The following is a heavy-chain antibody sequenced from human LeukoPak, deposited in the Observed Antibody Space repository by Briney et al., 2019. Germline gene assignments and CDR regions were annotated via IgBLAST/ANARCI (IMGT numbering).Heavy chain of an antibody. J-gene: IGHJ6*02. D-gene: IGHD5-18*01. CDR1: GFTFSSYG. V-gene: IGHV3-30*03. CDR3: ARAGHSYGPEYGMDV. CDR2: ISYDGSKK. Sequence: GGPLSSSCAASGFTFSSYGRHWVRQAPGKGLEWVAVISYDGSKKYYADSVKGRFTISRDNSKNTLYLQMNSLRAEDTAVYYCARAGHSYGPEYGMDVWGQGTTVTVSS.